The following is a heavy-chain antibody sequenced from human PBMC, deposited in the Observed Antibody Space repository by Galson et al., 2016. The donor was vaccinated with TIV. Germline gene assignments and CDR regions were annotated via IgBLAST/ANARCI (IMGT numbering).Heavy chain of an antibody. J-gene: IGHJ4*02. CDR2: ISPNSGGT. CDR3: ARFVYGDYVDY. Sequence: SVKVSCKASGYTFSAYYMHWVRQAPGQGLEWMGWISPNSGGTNYPQKFQGRVTMTRDTSITTAYMELTTLTSDDTAVYYCARFVYGDYVDYWGQGTLVTVSS. V-gene: IGHV1-2*02. CDR1: GYTFSAYY. D-gene: IGHD4-17*01.